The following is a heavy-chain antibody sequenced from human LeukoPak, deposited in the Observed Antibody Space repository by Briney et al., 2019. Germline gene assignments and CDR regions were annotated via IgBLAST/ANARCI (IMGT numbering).Heavy chain of an antibody. CDR2: INPDGSRT. V-gene: IGHV3-74*01. Sequence: GGSLRLSCGGSGFTFSTYWFHWVRQAPGNVLVWVSRINPDGSRTDYADSVGGRFTISRDNDKNTLYLQMNSLRVEETAVYFCAKSMTGIDDYWGQGTLVTVSS. D-gene: IGHD2-21*02. J-gene: IGHJ4*02. CDR1: GFTFSTYW. CDR3: AKSMTGIDDY.